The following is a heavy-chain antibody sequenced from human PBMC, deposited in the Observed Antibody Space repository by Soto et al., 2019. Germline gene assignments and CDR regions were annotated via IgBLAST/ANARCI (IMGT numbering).Heavy chain of an antibody. D-gene: IGHD3-3*01. CDR2: IYYSGST. CDR1: GGSISSYY. J-gene: IGHJ4*02. Sequence: SETLSLTYTVSGGSISSYYWSWIRQPPGKGLEWIGYIYYSGSTNYNPSLKSRVTISVDTSKNQFSLKLSSVTAADTAVYYCARGGDFWSGYPYYFDYWGQGTLVTVSP. CDR3: ARGGDFWSGYPYYFDY. V-gene: IGHV4-59*08.